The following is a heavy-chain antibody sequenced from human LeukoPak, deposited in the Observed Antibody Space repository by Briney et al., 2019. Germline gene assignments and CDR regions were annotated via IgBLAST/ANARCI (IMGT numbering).Heavy chain of an antibody. D-gene: IGHD2-2*01. CDR3: ARGYCSSTSSPPGQPPWFDP. J-gene: IGHJ5*02. Sequence: LETLSLTCAVYGGSFSGYYWSWIRQPPGKGLEWIGEINHSGSTNYNPSLKSRVTISVDTSKNQFSLKLRSVTAADTAVYYCARGYCSSTSSPPGQPPWFDPWGQGTLVTVSS. CDR1: GGSFSGYY. V-gene: IGHV4-34*01. CDR2: INHSGST.